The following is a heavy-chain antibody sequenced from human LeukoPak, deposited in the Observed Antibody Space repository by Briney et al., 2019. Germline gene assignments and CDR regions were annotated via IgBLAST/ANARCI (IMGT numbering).Heavy chain of an antibody. CDR1: GFSFSNSE. V-gene: IGHV3-48*03. Sequence: GGSLRLSCAASGFSFSNSEMNWVRPAPGKGLEWISYISASDNTMYYADSVKGRFTISRDNAKNSLYLQMNSLSPEDTAIYYCARLLYYDSSGYSYWGQGTLVTVSS. D-gene: IGHD3-22*01. CDR3: ARLLYYDSSGYSY. CDR2: ISASDNTM. J-gene: IGHJ4*02.